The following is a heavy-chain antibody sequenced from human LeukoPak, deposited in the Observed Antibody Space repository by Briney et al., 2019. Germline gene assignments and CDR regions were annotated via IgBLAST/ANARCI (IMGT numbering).Heavy chain of an antibody. J-gene: IGHJ4*02. D-gene: IGHD2-15*01. CDR2: IWYDGSNK. CDR1: GFTFSNYW. Sequence: GGSLRLSCAASGFTFSNYWMSWVRQAPGKGLEWVAVIWYDGSNKYYADSVKGRFTISRDNSQNTLYLQMNSLRTEDTAVYSCAKEYCGGGSCYEDYFDSRGQGTLVTVSS. V-gene: IGHV3-30*02. CDR3: AKEYCGGGSCYEDYFDS.